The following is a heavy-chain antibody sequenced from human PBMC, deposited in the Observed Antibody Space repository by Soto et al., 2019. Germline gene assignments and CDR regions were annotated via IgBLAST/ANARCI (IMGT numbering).Heavy chain of an antibody. D-gene: IGHD3-16*01. CDR1: GFTFSDHY. J-gene: IGHJ5*02. CDR3: AKVYGKA. CDR2: ISDSGGRT. Sequence: GGSLRLSCAASGFTFSDHYMDWVRQAPGKGLEWVSTISDSGGRTYYADSVKGRFTISRDNSKNTLYLQMYSLRAEDTALYSCAKVYGKAWGQGTLVTVSS. V-gene: IGHV3-23*01.